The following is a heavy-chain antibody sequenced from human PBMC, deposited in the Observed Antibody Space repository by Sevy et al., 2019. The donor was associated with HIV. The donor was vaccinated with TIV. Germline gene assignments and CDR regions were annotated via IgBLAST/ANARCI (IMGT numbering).Heavy chain of an antibody. CDR3: ARLRWDVVDAPGATPGCYFDS. J-gene: IGHJ4*02. D-gene: IGHD2-2*02. V-gene: IGHV4-59*12. CDR1: GDSINNYY. CDR2: TSYSGTT. Sequence: SETLSLTCSVSGDSINNYYWSRIRQPPGKGLEWIGYTSYSGTTNYSPSLKRRVDISVDTSIHQFSLKINSVTAADTAVYYCARLRWDVVDAPGATPGCYFDSWGQGILVTVSS.